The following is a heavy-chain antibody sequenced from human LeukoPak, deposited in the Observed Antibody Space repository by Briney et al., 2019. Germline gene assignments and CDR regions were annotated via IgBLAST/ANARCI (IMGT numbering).Heavy chain of an antibody. J-gene: IGHJ4*02. D-gene: IGHD3-3*01. Sequence: ASVKVSCKASGYTFTSYGISWVRQAPGQGLEWMGWISAYNGNTNYAQKLQGRVTMTTDTSTSTAYMEVRSLRSDDTAVYYCARLVAATLFGVVISGEGFFDYWGQGTLVTVSS. V-gene: IGHV1-18*01. CDR2: ISAYNGNT. CDR1: GYTFTSYG. CDR3: ARLVAATLFGVVISGEGFFDY.